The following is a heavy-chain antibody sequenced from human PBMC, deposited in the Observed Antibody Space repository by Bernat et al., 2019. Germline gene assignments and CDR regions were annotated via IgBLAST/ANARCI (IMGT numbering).Heavy chain of an antibody. Sequence: QLQLQESGPGLVKPSETLSLTCTVSGGSISSSSYYWGWIRQPPGKGLEWIGSIYYSGSTYYNPSLKSRVTISRDTAKNQFSLKLRFLTAADTAGYYCATNSRELTTVTYFDHWGQGTLVTVSS. CDR3: ATNSRELTTVTYFDH. V-gene: IGHV4-39*01. CDR2: IYYSGST. CDR1: GGSISSSSYY. J-gene: IGHJ4*02. D-gene: IGHD4-11*01.